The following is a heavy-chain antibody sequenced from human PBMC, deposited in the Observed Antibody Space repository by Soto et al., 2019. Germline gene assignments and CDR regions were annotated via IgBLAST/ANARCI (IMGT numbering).Heavy chain of an antibody. J-gene: IGHJ4*02. CDR3: ARFGWLRYFDY. CDR1: GGSISSYY. V-gene: IGHV4-59*01. D-gene: IGHD5-18*01. Sequence: PSETLSLTCTVSGGSISSYYWSWIRQPPGKGLEWIGYIYYSGSTNYNPSLKSRVTISVDTSKNQFSLKLSSVTAADTAVYYCARFGWLRYFDYWGQGTLVTVSS. CDR2: IYYSGST.